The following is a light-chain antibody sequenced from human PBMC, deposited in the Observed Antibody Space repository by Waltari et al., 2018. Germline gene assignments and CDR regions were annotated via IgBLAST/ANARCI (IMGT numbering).Light chain of an antibody. CDR2: DDD. J-gene: IGLJ2*01. Sequence: SYVLTQLSSMSVTPGQTARIVCGGRQLGTKAVNWSQRKAGQAPLLVLHDDDTRPSGIPDRFSGTNSGDTATLTISGVEAEDEADYFCQVWDSHTVVFGGGTNLTVL. CDR1: QLGTKA. V-gene: IGLV3-21*02. CDR3: QVWDSHTVV.